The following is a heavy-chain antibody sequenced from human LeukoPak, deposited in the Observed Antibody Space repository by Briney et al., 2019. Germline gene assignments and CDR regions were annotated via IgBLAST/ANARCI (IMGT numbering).Heavy chain of an antibody. D-gene: IGHD4-17*01. J-gene: IGHJ4*02. Sequence: PGGSLRLSCAASGFTFSVYAMSWVRQAPGKGLEWVSAISGSGGNTYYADSVKGRFTISRDNSKNTLYLQMNSLRADDTAAYYCAKLLDDYGDYYFDSWGQGTLVTVSS. V-gene: IGHV3-23*01. CDR2: ISGSGGNT. CDR1: GFTFSVYA. CDR3: AKLLDDYGDYYFDS.